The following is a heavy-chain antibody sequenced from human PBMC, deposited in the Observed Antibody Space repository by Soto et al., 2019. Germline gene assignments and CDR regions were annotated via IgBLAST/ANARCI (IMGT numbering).Heavy chain of an antibody. J-gene: IGHJ4*02. CDR2: IIPILGIA. CDR1: GGTFSSYT. V-gene: IGHV1-69*08. CDR3: ARDSGGHCGGDCSFPKA. Sequence: QVQLVQSGAEVKKPGSSVKVSCKASGGTFSSYTISWVRQAPGQGLEWMGRIIPILGIANYAQKFQGRVTITADKSTSTAYMELSSLRSEDTAVYYCARDSGGHCGGDCSFPKAWGQGTLVTVSS. D-gene: IGHD2-21*02.